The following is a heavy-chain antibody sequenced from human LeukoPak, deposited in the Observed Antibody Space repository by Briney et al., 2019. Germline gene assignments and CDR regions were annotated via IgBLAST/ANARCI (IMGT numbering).Heavy chain of an antibody. CDR2: IYYSGST. J-gene: IGHJ3*02. CDR1: GGSISSYY. V-gene: IGHV4-59*01. CDR3: AAGVHDFWSGYPDDAFDI. Sequence: SETLSLTCTVSGGSISSYYWSWIRQPPGKGLEWIGYIYYSGSTNYNPSLKSRVTISVDTSKNQFSLKLSSVTAADTAVYYCAAGVHDFWSGYPDDAFDIWGQGTMVTVSS. D-gene: IGHD3-3*01.